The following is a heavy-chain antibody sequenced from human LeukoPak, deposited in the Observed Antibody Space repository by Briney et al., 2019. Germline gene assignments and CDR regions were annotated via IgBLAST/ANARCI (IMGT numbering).Heavy chain of an antibody. Sequence: GASVKVSCKASGYTFTDYYMHWVRQAPGQGLEWMGWINPHNGDTTYAQKFQGRVTMTRDTSISTAYMELSSPTSDDTAVYYCASPRSTIAAPYYYYVDVWGKGTTVTVSS. CDR3: ASPRSTIAAPYYYYVDV. J-gene: IGHJ6*03. V-gene: IGHV1-2*02. CDR1: GYTFTDYY. CDR2: INPHNGDT. D-gene: IGHD6-6*01.